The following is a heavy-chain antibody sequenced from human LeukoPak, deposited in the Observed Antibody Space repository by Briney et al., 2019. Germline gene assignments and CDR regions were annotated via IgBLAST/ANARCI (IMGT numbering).Heavy chain of an antibody. CDR1: GYAFTGYY. V-gene: IGHV1-2*02. CDR2: INPNTAGT. J-gene: IGHJ6*03. D-gene: IGHD4-11*01. CDR3: AASAGDYRAGHYYYMGV. Sequence: ASVKVSCKASGYAFTGYYFHWVRQAPGQGLEWMGWINPNTAGTNYAQKFLGGVTLTWDTSISTAYMELNRLTSDDTAVYYCAASAGDYRAGHYYYMGVWGKGTSVTVSS.